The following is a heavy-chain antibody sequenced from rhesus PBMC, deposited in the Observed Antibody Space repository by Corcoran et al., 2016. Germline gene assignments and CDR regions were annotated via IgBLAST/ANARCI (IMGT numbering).Heavy chain of an antibody. CDR2: INPFNGNT. CDR1: GYTLLDYY. J-gene: IGHJ4*01. V-gene: IGHV1S2*01. CDR3: ATVGIAAAGNSDY. Sequence: QVQLVQSGAEVKKPGSSVKAPCKASGYTLLDYYMQGVREAPGQGLEWKGWINPFNGNTKYAQNFQGRVTMTRDTSTSTAYMELSSLRSEDTAVYYCATVGIAAAGNSDYWGQGVLVTVSS. D-gene: IGHD6-31*01.